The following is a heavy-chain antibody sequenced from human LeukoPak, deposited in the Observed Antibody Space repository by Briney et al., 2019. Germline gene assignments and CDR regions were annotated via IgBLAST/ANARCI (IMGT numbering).Heavy chain of an antibody. CDR3: ARGGGFCGGDCYGIDY. D-gene: IGHD2-21*01. J-gene: IGHJ4*02. V-gene: IGHV3-11*04. CDR2: ISGIGRTI. Sequence: GGSLRLSCAASGFTFSDYYMTWIRQAPGKGLEWVSYISGIGRTIYYADSVKGRFTISRDNTKKSVFLQMDSLTAEDTAVYYCARGGGFCGGDCYGIDYWGQGTLVTVSS. CDR1: GFTFSDYY.